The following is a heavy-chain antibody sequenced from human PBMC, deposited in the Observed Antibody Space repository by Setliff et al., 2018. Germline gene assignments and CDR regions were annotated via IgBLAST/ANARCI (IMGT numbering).Heavy chain of an antibody. V-gene: IGHV3-7*01. Sequence: PGGSLRLSCATSGFTFSNYWMTWVRQAPGKGLEWVANIMQDGSEIKYVDSVKGRFTISRDNAKNSLYLQMNSLRAEDTAVYYCARDGQRTSYYYMDVWGKGTTVTVSS. CDR3: ARDGQRTSYYYMDV. J-gene: IGHJ6*03. CDR1: GFTFSNYW. D-gene: IGHD1-1*01. CDR2: IMQDGSEI.